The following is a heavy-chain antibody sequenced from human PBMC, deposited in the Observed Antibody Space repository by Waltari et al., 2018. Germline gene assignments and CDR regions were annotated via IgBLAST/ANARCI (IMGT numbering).Heavy chain of an antibody. Sequence: EVRLVEFGGGVVEPGGSRSLCCAAYGFTFTRYWMSWVRQAPGKGLEWVANIKQDGSEQYYVDSVKGRFSISRDNARNSLYLEVNSLRAEDTAVYYCAISGFSGGCSSGCYRFWGQGTLVTVSS. D-gene: IGHD6-19*01. CDR2: IKQDGSEQ. J-gene: IGHJ4*02. CDR3: AISGFSGGCSSGCYRF. V-gene: IGHV3-7*01. CDR1: GFTFTRYW.